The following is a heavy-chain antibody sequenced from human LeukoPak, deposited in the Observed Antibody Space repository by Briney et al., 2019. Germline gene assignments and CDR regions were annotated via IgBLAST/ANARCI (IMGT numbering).Heavy chain of an antibody. CDR2: ISYAGSNK. CDR3: ARGQDGDPPTGDWFDP. Sequence: GGSLRLSCAASGFTFSSYAMHWVRQAPGKGLEWVAVISYAGSNKYYADSVKGRFTISRDNSKNTLYLQMNSLRAEDTAVYYCARGQDGDPPTGDWFDPWGQGTLVTVSS. V-gene: IGHV3-30*04. CDR1: GFTFSSYA. D-gene: IGHD4-17*01. J-gene: IGHJ5*02.